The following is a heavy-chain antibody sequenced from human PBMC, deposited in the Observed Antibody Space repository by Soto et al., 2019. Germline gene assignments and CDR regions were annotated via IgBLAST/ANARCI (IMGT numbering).Heavy chain of an antibody. CDR2: VSASGLST. V-gene: IGHV3-23*01. D-gene: IGHD3-10*01. CDR1: GFNFNNYV. CDR3: ARHLLGRVGEISCPFDS. J-gene: IGHJ4*02. Sequence: GGSLRLSCAASGFNFNNYVMSWVRQAPGKGLEWVSFVSASGLSTDYADSVKGRFTISRDNSKNRLVLQMNRLRAEDAAVYYCARHLLGRVGEISCPFDSWGQGTLVTVSS.